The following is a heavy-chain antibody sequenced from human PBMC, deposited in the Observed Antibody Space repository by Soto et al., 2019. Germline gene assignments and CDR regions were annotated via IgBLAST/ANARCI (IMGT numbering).Heavy chain of an antibody. J-gene: IGHJ5*02. CDR3: AKDLTLGATTPWFDP. V-gene: IGHV3-23*01. D-gene: IGHD1-26*01. Sequence: GGSLRLSCAASGFTFSSYGMSWVRQAPGKGLEWVSAISGSGGSTYYADSVKGRFTISRDNSKNTLYLQMNSLRAEDTAVYYCAKDLTLGATTPWFDPWGQGTLVTVSS. CDR1: GFTFSSYG. CDR2: ISGSGGST.